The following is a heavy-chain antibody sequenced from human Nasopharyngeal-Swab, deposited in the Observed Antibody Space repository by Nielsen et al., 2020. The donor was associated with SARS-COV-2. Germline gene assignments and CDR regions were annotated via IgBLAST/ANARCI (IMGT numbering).Heavy chain of an antibody. CDR2: VNPFDSNT. CDR3: AKHFAVDTSRTTLDY. Sequence: GSLRLSCQASGYDFSSYYIGWVRQLPGKGLEWMGIVNPFDSNTRYGPSFQGHVIISADKSTNTAYLHWNSLKASDTAMYYCAKHFAVDTSRTTLDYWGPGSLVTVSS. D-gene: IGHD5-18*01. V-gene: IGHV5-51*01. CDR1: GYDFSSYY. J-gene: IGHJ4*02.